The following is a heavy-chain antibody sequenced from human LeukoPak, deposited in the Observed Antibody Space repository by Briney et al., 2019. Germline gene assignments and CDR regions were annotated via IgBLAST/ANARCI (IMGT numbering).Heavy chain of an antibody. Sequence: SETLSLTCTVSGGSISSGSYYWSWIRQPAGKGLEWIGRIYTSGSTNYNPSLKSRVTVSVDTSKNQFSLKLSSVTAADTAVYYCARDSLAVAGNAFDIWGQGTMVTVSS. V-gene: IGHV4-61*02. CDR3: ARDSLAVAGNAFDI. D-gene: IGHD6-19*01. J-gene: IGHJ3*02. CDR1: GGSISSGSYY. CDR2: IYTSGST.